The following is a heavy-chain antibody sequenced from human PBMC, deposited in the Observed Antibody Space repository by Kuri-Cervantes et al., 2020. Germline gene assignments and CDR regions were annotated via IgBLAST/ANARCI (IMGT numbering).Heavy chain of an antibody. V-gene: IGHV3-33*08. CDR2: IWYDGSNK. J-gene: IGHJ4*02. Sequence: GESLKISCAASGFTFSSYAMSWVRQAPGKGLEWVAVIWYDGSNKYYSDSVKGRFTISRDNSKNTLYLQMNSLRTEDTAVYYCAAQIAWGQGTLVTVSS. CDR3: AAQIA. D-gene: IGHD2-21*01. CDR1: GFTFSSYA.